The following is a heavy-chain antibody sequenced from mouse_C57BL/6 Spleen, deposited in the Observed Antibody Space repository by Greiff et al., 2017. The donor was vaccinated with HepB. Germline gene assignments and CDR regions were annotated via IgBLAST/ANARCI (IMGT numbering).Heavy chain of an antibody. V-gene: IGHV1-72*01. Sequence: QVQLKQPGAELVKPGASVKLSCKASGYTFTSYWMHWVKQRPGRGLEWIGRIDPNSGGTKYNEKFKSKATLTVDKPSSTAYMQLSSLTSEDSAVYYCARGRFITTVVAPGGLTYWGQGTLVTVSA. CDR1: GYTFTSYW. J-gene: IGHJ3*01. CDR3: ARGRFITTVVAPGGLTY. CDR2: IDPNSGGT. D-gene: IGHD1-1*01.